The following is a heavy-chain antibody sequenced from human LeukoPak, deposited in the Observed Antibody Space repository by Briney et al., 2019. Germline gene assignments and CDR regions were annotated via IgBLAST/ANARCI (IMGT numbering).Heavy chain of an antibody. CDR2: IYYSGST. V-gene: IGHV4-59*01. CDR3: ATRYDYGGN. D-gene: IGHD4-23*01. CDR1: AGSINNYY. Sequence: SETLSLTCTVSAGSINNYYWSWIRQPPGKGLEWIGYIYYSGSTNYNPSLKSRVTISVDTSKKQVSLNLSSVTAADTAVYYCATRYDYGGNWGQGTLVTVSS. J-gene: IGHJ4*02.